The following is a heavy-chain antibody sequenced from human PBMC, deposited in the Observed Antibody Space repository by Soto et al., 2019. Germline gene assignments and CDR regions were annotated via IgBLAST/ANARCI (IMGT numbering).Heavy chain of an antibody. D-gene: IGHD3-10*01. J-gene: IGHJ4*02. Sequence: LRLSCAASGFTFSSSAMHWVRQAPGKGLEWVAGIAYDGSNKYHADSVKGRFTISRDNSKNTLYVQMNSLRGEDTAVYYCARDSPQGIDYWGQGALVTVSS. V-gene: IGHV3-30-3*01. CDR2: IAYDGSNK. CDR1: GFTFSSSA. CDR3: ARDSPQGIDY.